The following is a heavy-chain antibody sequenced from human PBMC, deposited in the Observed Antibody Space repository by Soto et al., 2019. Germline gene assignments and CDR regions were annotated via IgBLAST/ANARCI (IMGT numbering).Heavy chain of an antibody. J-gene: IGHJ2*01. CDR3: DIAVRVSRLGEYFDR. Sequence: QLQLQESGSGLVKPSQTLSLTCAVSGGSISSGGYSWSWIRQPPGKGLEWIGYIYHSGSTYYNPSLKSRVTLSVDRSKNQFSLKLSSVTAADTAVYYCDIAVRVSRLGEYFDRWGRGTLVTVSS. V-gene: IGHV4-30-2*01. CDR2: IYHSGST. D-gene: IGHD4-17*01. CDR1: GGSISSGGYS.